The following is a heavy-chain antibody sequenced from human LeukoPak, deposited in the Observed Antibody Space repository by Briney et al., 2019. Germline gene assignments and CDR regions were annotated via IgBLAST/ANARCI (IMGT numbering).Heavy chain of an antibody. D-gene: IGHD5-18*01. CDR1: GGTFSSYA. CDR2: IIPIFGTA. CDR3: ALSPRVQLWLLEFDY. V-gene: IGHV1-69*06. Sequence: ASVKVSCKASGGTFSSYAISWVRQAPGQGLEWMGGIIPIFGTANYAQKFQGRVTITADKSTSTAYMELSSLRSEGTAVYYCALSPRVQLWLLEFDYWGQGTLVTVSS. J-gene: IGHJ4*02.